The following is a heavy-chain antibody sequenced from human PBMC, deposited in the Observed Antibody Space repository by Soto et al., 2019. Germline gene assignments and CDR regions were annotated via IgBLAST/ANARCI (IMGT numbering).Heavy chain of an antibody. J-gene: IGHJ6*02. CDR1: GGSISSGGYS. Sequence: QLQLQESGSGLVKPSQTLSLTCAVSGGSISSGGYSWSWIRQPPGKVLEWIGYIYHSGSTYYNPSINSRVTISVDRSKNQFSPKLSSVTAADTAVYYCARALPTVTLHPNYYYYYGIDVWVQGTTVTVSS. V-gene: IGHV4-30-2*01. D-gene: IGHD4-17*01. CDR2: IYHSGST. CDR3: ARALPTVTLHPNYYYYYGIDV.